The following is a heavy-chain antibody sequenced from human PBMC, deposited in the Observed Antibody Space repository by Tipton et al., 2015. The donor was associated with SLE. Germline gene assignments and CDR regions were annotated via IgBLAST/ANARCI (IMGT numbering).Heavy chain of an antibody. CDR1: GFTFSSYA. CDR2: ISYDGSNK. CDR3: ARDRAVAGTGGYYFDY. D-gene: IGHD6-19*01. J-gene: IGHJ4*02. V-gene: IGHV3-30-3*01. Sequence: SGFTFSSYAMHWVRQAPGKGLEWVAVISYDGSNKYYTDSVKGRFTISRDNSKNTLYLQMNSLRAEDTAVYYCARDRAVAGTGGYYFDYWGQGTLVTVSS.